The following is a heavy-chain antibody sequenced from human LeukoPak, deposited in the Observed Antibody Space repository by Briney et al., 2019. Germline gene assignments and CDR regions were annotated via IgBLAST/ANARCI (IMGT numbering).Heavy chain of an antibody. CDR2: ISSNGGST. CDR3: ARSEEVVIGASYYYGMDV. Sequence: PGGSLRLSCSASGFTFSSYAMHWVRQAPGKGLEHVSAISSNGGSTYYADSVKGRFTISRDNSKNTLYLQMSSLRAEDTAIYYCARSEEVVIGASYYYGMDVWGQGTTVTVSS. D-gene: IGHD2-21*01. J-gene: IGHJ6*02. V-gene: IGHV3-64D*09. CDR1: GFTFSSYA.